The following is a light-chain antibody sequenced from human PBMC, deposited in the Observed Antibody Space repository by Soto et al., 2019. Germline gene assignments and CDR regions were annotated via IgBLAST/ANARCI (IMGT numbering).Light chain of an antibody. V-gene: IGKV3-11*01. J-gene: IGKJ4*01. CDR1: QSVSNH. Sequence: EIVLTQSPATLSLSPGERATLSCRASQSVSNHLAWYQQKPGQAPRLLIYDASNRATGIPGRFSGSGSGTDFTLTISSLEPEDFAVYYCQQRSNWPLTFGGGTKVEIK. CDR2: DAS. CDR3: QQRSNWPLT.